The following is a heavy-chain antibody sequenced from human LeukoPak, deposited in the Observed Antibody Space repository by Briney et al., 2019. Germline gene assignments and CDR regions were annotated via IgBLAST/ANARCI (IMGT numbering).Heavy chain of an antibody. CDR1: GFTFSSYT. V-gene: IGHV3-21*01. Sequence: GGSLRLSCAASGFTFSSYTMNWVRQAPGKGLEWVSSISSTSSYINYADSVKGRFTISRDNPKNSLYLQMNSLRAEDTAVYYCARGRAGTTYDAFDIWGQGTMVTVSS. CDR3: ARGRAGTTYDAFDI. CDR2: ISSTSSYI. J-gene: IGHJ3*02. D-gene: IGHD1-7*01.